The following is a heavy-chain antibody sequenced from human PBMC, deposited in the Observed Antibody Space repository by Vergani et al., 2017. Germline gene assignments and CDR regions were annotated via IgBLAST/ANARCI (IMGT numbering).Heavy chain of an antibody. V-gene: IGHV1-46*01. Sequence: QVQLVQSGAEVKKPGSSVKVSCKASGYTFTGYYMHWVRQAPGQGLEWMGIINPSGGSTSYAQKFQGRVTMTRDTSTSTVYMELSSLRYEDTAVYYCARETIVVVPAAMNYYYYYMDVWGKGTTVTVSS. CDR1: GYTFTGYY. CDR2: INPSGGST. J-gene: IGHJ6*03. D-gene: IGHD2-2*01. CDR3: ARETIVVVPAAMNYYYYYMDV.